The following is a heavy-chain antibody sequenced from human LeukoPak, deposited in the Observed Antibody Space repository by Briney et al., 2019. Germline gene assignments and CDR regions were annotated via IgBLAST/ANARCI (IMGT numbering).Heavy chain of an antibody. CDR2: IIPILGIA. J-gene: IGHJ2*01. CDR1: GYTFTSYA. CDR3: ASGCGDCPPWYFDL. D-gene: IGHD2-21*02. V-gene: IGHV1-69*04. Sequence: RASVKVSCKASGYTFTSYAISWVRQAPGQGLEWMGRIIPILGIANYAQKFQGRVTITADKSTSTAYMELSSLRSEDTAVYYCASGCGDCPPWYFDLWGRGTLVTVSS.